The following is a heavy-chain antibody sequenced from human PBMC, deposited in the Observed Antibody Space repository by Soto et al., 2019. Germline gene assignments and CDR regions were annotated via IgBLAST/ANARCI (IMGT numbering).Heavy chain of an antibody. CDR2: IIPIFGTA. Sequence: VASVKVSFKASGGTFSSYAISWVRQAPGQGLEWMGGIIPIFGTANYAQKFQGRVTITADESTSTAYMELSSLRSEDTAVYYCARDRQQLVLGYYFDYWGQGTLVTVSS. V-gene: IGHV1-69*13. CDR1: GGTFSSYA. D-gene: IGHD6-13*01. J-gene: IGHJ4*02. CDR3: ARDRQQLVLGYYFDY.